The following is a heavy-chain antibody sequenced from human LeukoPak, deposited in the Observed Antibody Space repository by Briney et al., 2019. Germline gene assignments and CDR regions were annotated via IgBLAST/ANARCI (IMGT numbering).Heavy chain of an antibody. Sequence: ASVKVSCKASGYTFTGYYMHWVRQAPGQGLEWMGWINPNSGGTNYAQKFQGRVTMTRDTSISTAYMELSRLRSDDTAVYYCARTHYNDSSGYYYGYWGQGTLVTVSS. CDR1: GYTFTGYY. V-gene: IGHV1-2*02. D-gene: IGHD3-22*01. CDR2: INPNSGGT. CDR3: ARTHYNDSSGYYYGY. J-gene: IGHJ4*02.